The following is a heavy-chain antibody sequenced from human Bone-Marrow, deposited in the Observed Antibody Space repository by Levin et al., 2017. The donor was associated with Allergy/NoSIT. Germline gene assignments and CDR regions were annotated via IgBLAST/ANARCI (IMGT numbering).Heavy chain of an antibody. CDR3: ASTKLSGSYSHFDY. D-gene: IGHD1-26*01. CDR2: IYYSGST. Sequence: KPSETLSLTCTVSGGSISSSNYYWVWIRQPPGKGLEWIGRIYYSGSTYYSPSLKSRATISLATARNEFSLRLSSVTAADTAVYYCASTKLSGSYSHFDYWGQGALVTVSS. CDR1: GGSISSSNYY. J-gene: IGHJ4*02. V-gene: IGHV4-39*01.